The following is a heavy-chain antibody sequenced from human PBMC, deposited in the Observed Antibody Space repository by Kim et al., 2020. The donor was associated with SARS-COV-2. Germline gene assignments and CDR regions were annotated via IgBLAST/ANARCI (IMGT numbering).Heavy chain of an antibody. CDR3: ARQVATKGLGHDAFDI. D-gene: IGHD5-12*01. CDR1: GYSFTSYW. Sequence: GESLKISCKGSGYSFTSYWISWVRQMPGKGLEWMGRIDPSDSYTNYSPSFQGHVTISADKSISTAYLQWSSLKASDTAMYYCARQVATKGLGHDAFDIWGQGTMVTVSS. CDR2: IDPSDSYT. V-gene: IGHV5-10-1*01. J-gene: IGHJ3*02.